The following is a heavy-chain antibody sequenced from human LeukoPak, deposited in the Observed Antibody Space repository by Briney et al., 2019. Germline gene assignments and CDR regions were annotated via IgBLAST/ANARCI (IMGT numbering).Heavy chain of an antibody. D-gene: IGHD2-21*02. CDR1: GFTFSSYA. Sequence: PGGSLRLSCAASGFTFSSYAMSWVRQAPGKGLEWVSAISGSGGSTYYADSVKGRFTISRDNSKNMLYLQMNSLRAEDTAVYYCAKDKMVTAMNGHYYYYYGMDVWGQGTTVTVSS. V-gene: IGHV3-23*01. CDR2: ISGSGGST. J-gene: IGHJ6*02. CDR3: AKDKMVTAMNGHYYYYYGMDV.